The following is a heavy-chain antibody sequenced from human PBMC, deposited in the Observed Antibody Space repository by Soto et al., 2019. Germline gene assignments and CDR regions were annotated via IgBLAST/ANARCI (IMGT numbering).Heavy chain of an antibody. Sequence: GGSLRLSCAASGFTFSSYGMHWVRQAPGKGLEWVAVISYDGSNKYYADSVKGRFTISRDNAKNSLSLQMNSLRAEDTAVYYCARDNVLITSIDYWGQGTPVTVSS. CDR2: ISYDGSNK. CDR3: ARDNVLITSIDY. CDR1: GFTFSSYG. D-gene: IGHD3-16*01. V-gene: IGHV3-30*03. J-gene: IGHJ4*02.